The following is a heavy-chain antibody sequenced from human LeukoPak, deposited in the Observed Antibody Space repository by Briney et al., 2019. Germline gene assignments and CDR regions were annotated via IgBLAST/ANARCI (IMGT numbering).Heavy chain of an antibody. D-gene: IGHD6-19*01. CDR2: MNPNSGNT. CDR1: GYTFTSYD. Sequence: GASVKVSCKASGYTFTSYDINWVRQATGQGLEWMGWMNPNSGNTGYAQKFQGRVTMTRHTSISTAYMELSSLRSEDTAVYYCARRLSGGWDDTFDYWGQGTLVTVSS. J-gene: IGHJ4*02. CDR3: ARRLSGGWDDTFDY. V-gene: IGHV1-8*01.